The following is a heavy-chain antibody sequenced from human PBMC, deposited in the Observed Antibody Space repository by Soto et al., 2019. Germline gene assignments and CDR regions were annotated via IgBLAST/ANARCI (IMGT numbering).Heavy chain of an antibody. V-gene: IGHV3-30*18. CDR2: ISYDGSNK. J-gene: IGHJ4*02. CDR3: VKGIGVVLGPVTLVY. Sequence: QVQLVESGGGVVQPGRSLRLSCAASGFTFSSYGMHWVRQAPGKGLEWVAVISYDGSNKYYADSVKGRFTISRDNSKNRLYLEMDSLRAEDTAVYYCVKGIGVVLGPVTLVYLGPGTLVTVSS. D-gene: IGHD3-3*01. CDR1: GFTFSSYG.